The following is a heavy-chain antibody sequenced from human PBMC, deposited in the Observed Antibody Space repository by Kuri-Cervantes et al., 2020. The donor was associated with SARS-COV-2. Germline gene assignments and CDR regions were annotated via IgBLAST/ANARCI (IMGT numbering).Heavy chain of an antibody. CDR3: ARAEVEMATITLYYYYGMEV. V-gene: IGHV3-69-1*01. J-gene: IGHJ6*02. CDR1: EINDSSNY. D-gene: IGHD5-24*01. CDR2: ISSSSYI. Sequence: GSLQISCAPSEINDSSNYMNWVRQAPGKGLERVSSISSSSYIYYAGSVKGRFTISRDNAKNSLYLQMNSLRAEDTAVYYCARAEVEMATITLYYYYGMEVWGQGTTVTVSS.